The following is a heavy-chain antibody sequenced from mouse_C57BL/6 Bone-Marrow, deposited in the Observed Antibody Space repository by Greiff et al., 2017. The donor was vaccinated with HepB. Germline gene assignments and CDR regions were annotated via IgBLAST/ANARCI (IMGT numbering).Heavy chain of an antibody. Sequence: VQLQQSGPVLVKPGASVKMSCKASGYTFTDYYMNWVKQSHGKSLEWIGVINPYNGGTSYNQKFKGKATLTVDKSSSTAYMELNSLTSEDSAVYYCAREGYYYGSSYPAYWGQGTLVTVSA. CDR1: GYTFTDYY. J-gene: IGHJ3*01. CDR3: AREGYYYGSSYPAY. V-gene: IGHV1-19*01. CDR2: INPYNGGT. D-gene: IGHD1-1*01.